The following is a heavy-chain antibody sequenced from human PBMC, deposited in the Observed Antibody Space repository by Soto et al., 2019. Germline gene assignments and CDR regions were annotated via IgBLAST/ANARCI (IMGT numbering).Heavy chain of an antibody. V-gene: IGHV4-31*03. CDR2: ISYSGGT. CDR1: GGSISSSGSY. Sequence: QVQLQESGPGLVKPSQTLSITCTVSGGSISSSGSYWTWIRQHPGKGLEWIGYISYSGGTVYNTSFESRVTISRDASREQYTLNLNAGTAADTAAYYCARAAANIDYGGQGTLVTVSS. CDR3: ARAAANIDY. J-gene: IGHJ4*02. D-gene: IGHD2-2*01.